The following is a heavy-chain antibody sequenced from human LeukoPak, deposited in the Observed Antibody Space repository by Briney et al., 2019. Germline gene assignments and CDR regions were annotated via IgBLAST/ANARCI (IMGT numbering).Heavy chain of an antibody. J-gene: IGHJ4*02. CDR2: MNPNSGNT. V-gene: IGHV1-8*01. CDR3: ARAPQAVAGTNFDY. CDR1: GGTFSRYP. D-gene: IGHD6-19*01. Sequence: ASVKVSCKASGGTFSRYPISWVRQATGQGLEWMGWMNPNSGNTGYAQKFQGRVTMTRNTSISTAYMELSSLRSEDTAVYYCARAPQAVAGTNFDYWGQGTLVTVSS.